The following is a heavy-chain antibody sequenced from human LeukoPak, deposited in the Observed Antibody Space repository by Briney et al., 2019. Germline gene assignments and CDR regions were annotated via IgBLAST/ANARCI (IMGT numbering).Heavy chain of an antibody. CDR1: GFTYDNYG. J-gene: IGHJ4*02. CDR3: PRDTGPALSGFDS. V-gene: IGHV3-9*01. D-gene: IGHD3-10*01. Sequence: GGSLRLSCAASGFTYDNYGMHWVRQAPGKGLEWVAGLIWDSRIEHYAGPVRGRFTSSRDNAKNSLFLQMNSLRGEHTAFDYCPRDTGPALSGFDSWGEGTLVTVSS. CDR2: LIWDSRIE.